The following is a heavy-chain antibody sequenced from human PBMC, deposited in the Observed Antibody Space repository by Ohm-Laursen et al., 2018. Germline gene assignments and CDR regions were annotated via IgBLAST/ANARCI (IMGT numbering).Heavy chain of an antibody. J-gene: IGHJ1*01. D-gene: IGHD1-1*01. CDR2: IYHSGST. CDR1: GYSISSGYY. CDR3: ARGITTGLDYFQP. Sequence: SETLSLTCAVSGYSISSGYYWGWIRQPPGKGLEWIGSIYHSGSTYYNPSLKSRVTISVDTSKNQFSLKLSSVTAADTAVYYCARGITTGLDYFQPWGQGTLVTVSS. V-gene: IGHV4-38-2*01.